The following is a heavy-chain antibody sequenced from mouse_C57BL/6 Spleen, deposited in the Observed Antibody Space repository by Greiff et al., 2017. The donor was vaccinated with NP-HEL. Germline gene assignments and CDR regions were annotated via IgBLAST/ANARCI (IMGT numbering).Heavy chain of an antibody. V-gene: IGHV1-26*01. J-gene: IGHJ4*01. CDR3: AREGDSNYEDYYAMDY. CDR2: INPNNGGT. Sequence: VQLQQSGPELVKPGASVKISCKASGYTFTDYYMNWVKQSHGKSLEWIGDINPNNGGTSYNQKFKGKATLTVDKSSSTAYMELRSLTSEDSAVYYCAREGDSNYEDYYAMDYWGQGTSVTVSS. CDR1: GYTFTDYY. D-gene: IGHD2-5*01.